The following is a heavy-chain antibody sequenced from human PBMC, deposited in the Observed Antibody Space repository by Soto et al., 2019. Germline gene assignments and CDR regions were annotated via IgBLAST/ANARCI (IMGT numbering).Heavy chain of an antibody. J-gene: IGHJ4*02. CDR2: IRSKAKDYAT. D-gene: IGHD1-26*01. CDR1: GFNFSVSS. V-gene: IGHV3-73*01. Sequence: EMQLVESGGGLVQPGGSVKLSCAASGFNFSVSSMHWVRQASGKGLEWVGRIRSKAKDYATAYAESVKGRFAISRDDLKNTMYLQMSSLRTEDTAMYYCAIEGAGFGQWGQGTLVTVSS. CDR3: AIEGAGFGQ.